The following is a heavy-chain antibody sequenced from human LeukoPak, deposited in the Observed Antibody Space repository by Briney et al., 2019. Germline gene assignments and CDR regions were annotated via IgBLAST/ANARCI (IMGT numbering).Heavy chain of an antibody. CDR2: IFYRGAT. CDR1: GGFISSYY. D-gene: IGHD3/OR15-3a*01. Sequence: SETLSLTCIVSGGFISSYYWNWIRQPPGKGLEWIGNIFYRGATSYNPSLKSRVTMSVDTSKNQLSLRLDSVTAVDTAMYYCARARDWSAGSWFDPWGQGILVTVSS. CDR3: ARARDWSAGSWFDP. V-gene: IGHV4-59*01. J-gene: IGHJ5*02.